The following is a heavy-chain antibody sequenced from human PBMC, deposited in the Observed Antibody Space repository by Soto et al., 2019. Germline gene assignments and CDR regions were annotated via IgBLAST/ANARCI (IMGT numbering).Heavy chain of an antibody. V-gene: IGHV3-30*03. J-gene: IGHJ5*02. CDR3: AGDRSGILAEVSWLES. Sequence: QVLLVESGGGVVQPGGSLTLSCVGSGFTFNSHGMHWVRQAPGKGLEWVAVISYDGSNKYYEESVKGRFTISRDNSRNSMYLHRKSLRGEDMAVYYCAGDRSGILAEVSWLESWGQGTLVTVS. CDR2: ISYDGSNK. CDR1: GFTFNSHG. D-gene: IGHD5-12*01.